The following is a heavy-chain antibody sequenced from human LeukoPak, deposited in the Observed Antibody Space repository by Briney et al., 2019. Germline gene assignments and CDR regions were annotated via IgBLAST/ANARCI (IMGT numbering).Heavy chain of an antibody. Sequence: GGSLRLSCAASGFTFSSYSMNWVRQAPGKGLEWVSYISSSSSTIYYADSVKGRFTTSRDNAKNSLYLQMNSLRDEDTAVYYCARGALTTVTSNWFDPWGQGTLVTVS. V-gene: IGHV3-48*02. CDR2: ISSSSSTI. J-gene: IGHJ5*02. D-gene: IGHD4-17*01. CDR1: GFTFSSYS. CDR3: ARGALTTVTSNWFDP.